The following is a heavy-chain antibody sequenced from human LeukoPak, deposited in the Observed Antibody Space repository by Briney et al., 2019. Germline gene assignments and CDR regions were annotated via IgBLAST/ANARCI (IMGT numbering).Heavy chain of an antibody. CDR1: GGSFSGYY. CDR2: INHSGST. D-gene: IGHD5-18*01. CDR3: ARDAVQLMGKGYYYYYYMDV. V-gene: IGHV4-34*01. Sequence: SETLSLTCAVYGGSFSGYYWSWIRQPPGKGLEWIGEINHSGSTNYNPSLKSRVTISVDTSKNQFSLKLSSVTAADTAVYYCARDAVQLMGKGYYYYYYMDVWGKGTTVTISS. J-gene: IGHJ6*03.